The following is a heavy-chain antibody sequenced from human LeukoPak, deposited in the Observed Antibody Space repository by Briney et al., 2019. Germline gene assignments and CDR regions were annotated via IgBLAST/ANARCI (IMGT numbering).Heavy chain of an antibody. Sequence: SETLSLTCTVSGGSISSYYWSWIRQPPGKGLEWIGYIYYSGSTNYNPSLKSRVTISVDTSKNQFSLKLSSVTAADTAVYYCARGLWSFDDWGQGTLVTVSS. V-gene: IGHV4-59*01. CDR3: ARGLWSFDD. J-gene: IGHJ4*02. CDR2: IYYSGST. CDR1: GGSISSYY. D-gene: IGHD5-18*01.